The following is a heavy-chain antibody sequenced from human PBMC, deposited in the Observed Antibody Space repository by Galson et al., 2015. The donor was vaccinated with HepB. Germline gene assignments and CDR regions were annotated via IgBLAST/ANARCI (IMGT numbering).Heavy chain of an antibody. CDR2: IIPIFDTA. CDR3: ASLVGATQPFDY. J-gene: IGHJ4*02. V-gene: IGHV1-69*13. D-gene: IGHD1-26*01. Sequence: SVKVSCKASGGTFSSYAISWVRQAPGQGLEWMGGIIPIFDTANYAQKFQGRVTITADESTSTAYMELSSLRSEDTAVYYCASLVGATQPFDYWGQGTLVTVSS. CDR1: GGTFSSYA.